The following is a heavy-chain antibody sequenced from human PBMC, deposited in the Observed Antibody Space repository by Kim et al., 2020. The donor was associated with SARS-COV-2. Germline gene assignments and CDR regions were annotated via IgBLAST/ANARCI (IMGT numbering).Heavy chain of an antibody. Sequence: GGSLRLSCAASGFTFSSYEMNWVRQAPGKGLEWVSYISSSGSTIYYADSVKGRFTISRDNAKNSLYLQMNSLRAEDTAVYYCARSPTLWNNWFDPWGQGTLVTVSS. V-gene: IGHV3-48*03. D-gene: IGHD2-21*01. CDR3: ARSPTLWNNWFDP. CDR2: ISSSGSTI. J-gene: IGHJ5*02. CDR1: GFTFSSYE.